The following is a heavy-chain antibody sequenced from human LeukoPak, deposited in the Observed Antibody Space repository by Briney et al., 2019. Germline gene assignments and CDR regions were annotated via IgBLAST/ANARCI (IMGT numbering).Heavy chain of an antibody. CDR1: GFTFSSYD. J-gene: IGHJ6*02. D-gene: IGHD3-10*01. CDR2: IGTAGDT. CDR3: ARGKPSGSGSYYYYYSIDV. Sequence: GGSLRLSCVASGFTFSSYDTHWVRQATGKGLEWVSGIGTAGDTYYPGSVKGRFTISRENAKNSLYLQMNSLRAGDTAVYYCARGKPSGSGSYYYYYSIDVWGQGTTVTVSS. V-gene: IGHV3-13*01.